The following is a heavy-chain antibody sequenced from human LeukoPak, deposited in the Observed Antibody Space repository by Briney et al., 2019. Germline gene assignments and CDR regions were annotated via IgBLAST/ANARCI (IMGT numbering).Heavy chain of an antibody. CDR2: ISYDGSNK. CDR1: GFTFSSYA. CDR3: ARDYQVGATAPWAY. D-gene: IGHD1-26*01. Sequence: GGSLRLSCAASGFTFSSYAMHWVRQAPGKGLEWVAVISYDGSNKYYADSVKGRFTISRDNSKNTLYLQMYSLGLEDTAVYYCARDYQVGATAPWAYWGQGTLVTVSS. J-gene: IGHJ4*02. V-gene: IGHV3-30*14.